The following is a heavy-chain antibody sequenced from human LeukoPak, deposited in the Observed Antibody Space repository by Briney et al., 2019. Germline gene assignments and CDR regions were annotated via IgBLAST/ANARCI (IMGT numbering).Heavy chain of an antibody. D-gene: IGHD4/OR15-4a*01. Sequence: ASVKVSCKASGYTFTSYGISWVRQAPGQGLEWMGWISAYNGNTNYAQKLQGRVTMTTDTSTSTAYMELRSLRSDDTAVYYCARLTTSLYYYYYYMDVWGKGTTVTISS. CDR1: GYTFTSYG. J-gene: IGHJ6*03. CDR2: ISAYNGNT. V-gene: IGHV1-18*01. CDR3: ARLTTSLYYYYYYMDV.